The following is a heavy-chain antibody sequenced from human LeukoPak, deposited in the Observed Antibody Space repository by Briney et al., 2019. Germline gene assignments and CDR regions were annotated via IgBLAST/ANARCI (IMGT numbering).Heavy chain of an antibody. CDR1: GYSISSGYY. D-gene: IGHD3-10*01. J-gene: IGHJ5*02. CDR2: IYHSGST. Sequence: PSETLSLTCAVSGYSISSGYYWGWIRQPPGKGLEWIGSIYHSGSTYYNPSLKSRVTISVDTSKNQFSLKLSSVTAADTAVYYCARAEGYYYGSGSLGWFDPWGQETLVTVSS. V-gene: IGHV4-38-2*01. CDR3: ARAEGYYYGSGSLGWFDP.